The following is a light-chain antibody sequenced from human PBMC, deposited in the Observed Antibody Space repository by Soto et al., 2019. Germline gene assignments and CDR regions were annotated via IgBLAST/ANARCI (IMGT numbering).Light chain of an antibody. CDR3: CSYAGSSTFVV. CDR2: EGS. Sequence: QSALTQPASVSGSHGQSITISCTGTSSDVGNYNLVSRYQQHPGKAPKLMIYEGSKRPSGVSNRFSGSKSGNTASLTISGLQAEDEADYCCCSYAGSSTFVVFGGGTKLTVL. CDR1: SSDVGNYNL. J-gene: IGLJ2*01. V-gene: IGLV2-23*03.